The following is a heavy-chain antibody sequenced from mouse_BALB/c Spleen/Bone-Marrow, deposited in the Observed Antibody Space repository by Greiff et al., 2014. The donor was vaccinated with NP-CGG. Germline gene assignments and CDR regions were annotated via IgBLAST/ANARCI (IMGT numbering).Heavy chain of an antibody. V-gene: IGHV1-54*01. CDR1: GYAFTNYW. CDR2: INPGSGGA. J-gene: IGHJ4*01. CDR3: ARELGRRAMDY. D-gene: IGHD4-1*01. Sequence: QVQLKQSGAELVRPGTSVQVSCKASGYAFTNYWIEWIEQRPGQGLEWIGVINPGSGGANYNEKFKGKATLTADKSSSTAYIQFSSLTSDDSAVYFCARELGRRAMDYWGQGTSVTVSS.